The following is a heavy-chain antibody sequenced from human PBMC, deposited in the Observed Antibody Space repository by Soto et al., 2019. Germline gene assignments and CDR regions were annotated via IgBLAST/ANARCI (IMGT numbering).Heavy chain of an antibody. D-gene: IGHD3-10*01. CDR3: ARQGFGAIQGLVDV. CDR1: GGSISIGDYY. J-gene: IGHJ6*02. V-gene: IGHV4-30-4*01. CDR2: IYYSGST. Sequence: SETLSLTCTVSGGSISIGDYYWSWIRQPPGKGLEWIGYIYYSGSTYYNPSLRSRVTISVDTSKNQFSLNLNSVTAADTALYYCARQGFGAIQGLVDVWAQGTTVTVSS.